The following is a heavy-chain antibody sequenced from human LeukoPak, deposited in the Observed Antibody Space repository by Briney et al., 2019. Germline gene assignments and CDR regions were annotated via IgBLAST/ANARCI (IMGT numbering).Heavy chain of an antibody. Sequence: PGGSLRLSCAVSGFPFSVFEFNFVRQAPGKGLYWVSNICSSGTTRYYADSVKGRCSISRDNAKNSLYLQMNSLRVEDTGVYYCALLAVASDFDYWGQGALVTVSS. CDR1: GFPFSVFE. CDR3: ALLAVASDFDY. J-gene: IGHJ4*02. V-gene: IGHV3-48*03. CDR2: ICSSGTTR. D-gene: IGHD6-19*01.